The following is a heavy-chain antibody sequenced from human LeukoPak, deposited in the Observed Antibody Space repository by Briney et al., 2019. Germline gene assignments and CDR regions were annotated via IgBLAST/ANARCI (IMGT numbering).Heavy chain of an antibody. CDR1: GYSFTSYW. Sequence: GESLKISCKGSGYSFTSYWIGWVRQMPGKGLEWMGIIYPGDSDTRYSPSFQGHVTISADKSISTPYLQWSSLKASDTAMYYCARGVGIVVVTRGFDYWGQGTLVTVSS. J-gene: IGHJ4*02. V-gene: IGHV5-51*01. CDR2: IYPGDSDT. D-gene: IGHD3-22*01. CDR3: ARGVGIVVVTRGFDY.